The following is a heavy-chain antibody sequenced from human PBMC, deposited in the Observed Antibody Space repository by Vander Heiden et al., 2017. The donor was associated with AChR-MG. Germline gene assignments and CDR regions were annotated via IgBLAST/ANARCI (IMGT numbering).Heavy chain of an antibody. V-gene: IGHV3-21*01. J-gene: IGHJ4*02. D-gene: IGHD6-6*01. CDR2: ISSSSSYI. CDR3: ARLSIAARQNDY. Sequence: EVQLVESGGGLVKPGGSLRLSCAASGFPFRSYSMNWGRQAPGKGLEWVSSISSSSSYIYYADSVKGRFTISRDNAKNSLYLQMNSLRAEDTAVYYCARLSIAARQNDYWGQGTLVTVSS. CDR1: GFPFRSYS.